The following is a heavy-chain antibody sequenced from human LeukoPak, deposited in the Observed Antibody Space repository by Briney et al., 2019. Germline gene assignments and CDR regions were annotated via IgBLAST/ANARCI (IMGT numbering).Heavy chain of an antibody. CDR2: IKEGGSEK. Sequence: GGSLRLSCAASGFTFSNFWMSWVRQAPGKGLEWVANIKEGGSEKYYVDSVKGRFTISRDNAKNSLFLQMNSLRGEDTAMYYCARGGSSRFADWGQGTLVTVSS. CDR3: ARGGSSRFAD. V-gene: IGHV3-7*01. J-gene: IGHJ4*02. D-gene: IGHD1-26*01. CDR1: GFTFSNFW.